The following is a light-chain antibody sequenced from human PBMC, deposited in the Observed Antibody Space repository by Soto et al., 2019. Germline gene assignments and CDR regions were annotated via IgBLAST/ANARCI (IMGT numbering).Light chain of an antibody. Sequence: QSVLTQPASVSGAPGRSITISCTGTGSDVGGYNYVSWYQQHPGKAPKLMIYDVSNRPSGVSNRFSGSKSGNTASLSISGLQAEDEADYYCSSYTSSSTRVFGTGTKAPS. V-gene: IGLV2-14*01. CDR2: DVS. J-gene: IGLJ1*01. CDR1: GSDVGGYNY. CDR3: SSYTSSSTRV.